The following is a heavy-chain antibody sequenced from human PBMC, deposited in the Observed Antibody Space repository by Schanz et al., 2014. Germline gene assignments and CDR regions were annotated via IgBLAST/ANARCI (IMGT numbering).Heavy chain of an antibody. D-gene: IGHD3-10*01. CDR2: ISHDGYST. CDR3: ARIGGSVFDY. CDR1: GFTFSIYA. J-gene: IGHJ4*02. Sequence: VHLVESGGGLVQPGGSLRLSCSASGFTFSIYAMHWVRQAPGKGLEYVSAISHDGYSTYYADSVKGRFTISRDNSKNSLYLQMNSLRAEDTAVYYCARIGGSVFDYWAQGTLVTVSS. V-gene: IGHV3-64*04.